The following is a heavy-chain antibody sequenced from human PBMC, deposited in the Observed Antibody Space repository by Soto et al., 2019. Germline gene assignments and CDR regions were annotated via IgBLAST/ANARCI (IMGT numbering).Heavy chain of an antibody. CDR3: ARLYYDYV. Sequence: VGSLGISCAASGFTFSSYAMHWVRQAPGKGLEWVAVISYDGSNKYYADSVKGRFTISRDNAKNSLYLQMNSLRDEDTAVYYCARLYYDYVWGQGTTVTVSS. CDR2: ISYDGSNK. D-gene: IGHD3-3*01. CDR1: GFTFSSYA. J-gene: IGHJ6*02. V-gene: IGHV3-30-3*01.